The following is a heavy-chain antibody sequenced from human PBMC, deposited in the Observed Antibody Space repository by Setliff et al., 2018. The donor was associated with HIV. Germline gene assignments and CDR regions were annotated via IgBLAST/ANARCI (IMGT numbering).Heavy chain of an antibody. CDR2: NNHGGST. J-gene: IGHJ4*02. Sequence: SETLSLTCAVYGGSFATYYWSWIRQTPGKGLEWIGDNNHGGSTNYNPSLKSRVTIAVDRSTNQFCLKLTSVTAADTAVYYCARGSYRGSGYFVCYFDSWVQGMLVTVSS. D-gene: IGHD3-3*01. V-gene: IGHV4-34*01. CDR1: GGSFATYY. CDR3: ARGSYRGSGYFVCYFDS.